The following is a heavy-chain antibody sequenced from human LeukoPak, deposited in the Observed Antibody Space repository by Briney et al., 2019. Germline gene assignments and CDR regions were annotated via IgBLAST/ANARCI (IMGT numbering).Heavy chain of an antibody. CDR2: ISYDSSNK. CDR1: GFTFTYYA. V-gene: IGHV3-30*03. J-gene: IGHJ4*02. Sequence: GGSLRLSCAASGFTFTYYAMHCVRQAPGKGLEWVAVISYDSSNKYYADSVKGRFTISRDNSQNTLYLETNSLRVEDTAMFHCASSYGSTTACSLDAYWGQGILVTVSS. D-gene: IGHD2-2*01. CDR3: ASSYGSTTACSLDAY.